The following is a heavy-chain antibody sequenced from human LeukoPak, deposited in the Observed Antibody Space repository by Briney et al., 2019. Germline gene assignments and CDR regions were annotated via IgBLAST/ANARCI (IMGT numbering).Heavy chain of an antibody. Sequence: SETLSLTCAVYGGSFRGYYWSWIRQPPGKGLEWIGYIYYSGSTNYNPSLKSRVTISVDTSKNQFSLKLSSVTAADTAVYYCARQGKVVITTFDIWGQGTMVTVSS. CDR2: IYYSGST. CDR3: ARQGKVVITTFDI. V-gene: IGHV4-59*08. D-gene: IGHD3-22*01. J-gene: IGHJ3*02. CDR1: GGSFRGYY.